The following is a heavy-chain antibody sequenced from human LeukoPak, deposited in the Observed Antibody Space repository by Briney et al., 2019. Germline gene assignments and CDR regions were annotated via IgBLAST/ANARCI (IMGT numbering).Heavy chain of an antibody. CDR2: ISWNSGSI. J-gene: IGHJ4*02. V-gene: IGHV3-9*01. CDR1: GFTFDDYA. D-gene: IGHD3-16*02. Sequence: GGSLRLSCAASGFTFDDYAMHWVRQAPGKGLEWVSGISWNSGSIGYADSVKGRFTISRDNAKNSLYLQMNSLRAEDTALYYYAKAGPFYDYVWGSYRSNYFDYWGQGTLVTVSS. CDR3: AKAGPFYDYVWGSYRSNYFDY.